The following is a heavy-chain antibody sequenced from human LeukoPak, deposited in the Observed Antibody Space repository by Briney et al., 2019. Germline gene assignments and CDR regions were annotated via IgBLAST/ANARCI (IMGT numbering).Heavy chain of an antibody. CDR3: ARGGIRYFDWLSPVDY. CDR2: INHSGST. CDR1: GGSFSGYY. J-gene: IGHJ4*02. D-gene: IGHD3-9*01. Sequence: PSETLSLTCAVYGGSFSGYYWSWIRQPPGKGLEWIGEINHSGSTDYNPSLKSRVTISVDTSKNQFSLKLSSVTAADTAVYYCARGGIRYFDWLSPVDYWGQGTLVTVSS. V-gene: IGHV4-34*01.